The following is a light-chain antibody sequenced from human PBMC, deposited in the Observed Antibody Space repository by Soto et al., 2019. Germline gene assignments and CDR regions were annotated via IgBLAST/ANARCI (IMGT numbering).Light chain of an antibody. CDR3: QQLNSYPFT. J-gene: IGKJ3*01. V-gene: IGKV1-9*01. CDR1: QGISSY. CDR2: AAS. Sequence: DIQLTQSPSFLSASVGDRVTITCRASQGISSYLAWYQQKPGKAPKLLVYAASALQGGVPSRFNGSGSGTVFTLRISSLEPEDFATYFCQQLNSYPFTFGPGTKV.